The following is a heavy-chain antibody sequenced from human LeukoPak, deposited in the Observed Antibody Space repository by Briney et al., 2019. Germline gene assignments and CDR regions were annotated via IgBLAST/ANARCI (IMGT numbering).Heavy chain of an antibody. D-gene: IGHD6-13*01. CDR2: IIPIFGTA. CDR1: GGTFSSYA. CDR3: ARVGGSWYGDSVGWFDP. J-gene: IGHJ5*02. V-gene: IGHV1-69*13. Sequence: AASVKVSCKASGGTFSSYAISWVRQAPGQGLEWMGGIIPIFGTANYAQKFQGRVTITADESTSTAYMELSSLRSEDTAAYYCARVGGSWYGDSVGWFDPWGQGTLVTVSS.